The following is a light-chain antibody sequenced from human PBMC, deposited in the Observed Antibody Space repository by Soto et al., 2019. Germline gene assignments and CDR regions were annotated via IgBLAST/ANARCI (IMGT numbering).Light chain of an antibody. Sequence: QSVLTQPPSVSGSPGQSITISCTGTSSDVGGYNYVSWYQQHQGKAPKLMIYEVSNRPSGVSNRFSGSKSGNTASLTISGLQAEDEADSYCSSYTSSSTYVFGTGTKVTVL. J-gene: IGLJ1*01. CDR2: EVS. CDR3: SSYTSSSTYV. CDR1: SSDVGGYNY. V-gene: IGLV2-14*01.